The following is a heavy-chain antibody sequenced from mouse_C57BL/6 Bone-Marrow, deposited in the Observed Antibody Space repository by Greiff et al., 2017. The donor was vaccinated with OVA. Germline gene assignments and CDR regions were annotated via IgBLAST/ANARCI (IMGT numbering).Heavy chain of an antibody. D-gene: IGHD2-4*01. CDR2: IYPGDGDT. CDR3: AREDYDYDVDY. Sequence: QVQLQQSGPELVKPGASVKISCKASGYAFSSSWMNWVKQRPGKGLEWIGRIYPGDGDTNYNGKFKGKATLTADKSSSTAYMQLSSLTSEDSAVYFGAREDYDYDVDYWGQGTTLTVSS. V-gene: IGHV1-82*01. CDR1: GYAFSSSW. J-gene: IGHJ2*01.